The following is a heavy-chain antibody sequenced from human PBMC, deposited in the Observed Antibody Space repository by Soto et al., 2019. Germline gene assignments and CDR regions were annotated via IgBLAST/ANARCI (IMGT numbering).Heavy chain of an antibody. V-gene: IGHV3-53*01. CDR3: ASSQYSNDAFDI. CDR1: GFTVSSNY. D-gene: IGHD4-4*01. CDR2: IYSGGST. J-gene: IGHJ3*02. Sequence: GGSLRLSCAASGFTVSSNYMSWVRQAPGKGLEWVSVIYSGGSTYYADSVKGRFTISRDNSKNTLYLQMNSLRAEDTAVYYCASSQYSNDAFDIWGQGTMVTVSS.